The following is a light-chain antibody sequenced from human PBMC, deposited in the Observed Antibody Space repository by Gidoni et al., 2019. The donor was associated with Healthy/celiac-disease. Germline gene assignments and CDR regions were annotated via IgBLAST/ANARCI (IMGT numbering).Light chain of an antibody. J-gene: IGKJ1*01. CDR1: QSVSSN. CDR3: QQYNNWPRT. CDR2: GAS. Sequence: EIVMTPSPATLSVSPRARATLSCRASQSVSSNLAWYQQKPGQAPRLLIYGASTRATGIPARFSGSGSGTEFTLTISSLQSEDFAVYYCQQYNNWPRTFGQGTKVEIK. V-gene: IGKV3-15*01.